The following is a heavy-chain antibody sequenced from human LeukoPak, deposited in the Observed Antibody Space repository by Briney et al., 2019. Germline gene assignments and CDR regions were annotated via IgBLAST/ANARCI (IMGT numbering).Heavy chain of an antibody. CDR1: GGSFSGYY. D-gene: IGHD6-13*01. J-gene: IGHJ3*02. V-gene: IGHV4-34*01. CDR2: INHSGST. CDR3: ARFPPHSRAAAAGTLYHRGAFDI. Sequence: SETLSLTCAVYGGSFSGYYWSWIRQPPGKGLEWIGEINHSGSTNYNPSLKSRVTISVDTSKNQFSLKLSSVPAADTAVYYCARFPPHSRAAAAGTLYHRGAFDIWGQGTMVTVSS.